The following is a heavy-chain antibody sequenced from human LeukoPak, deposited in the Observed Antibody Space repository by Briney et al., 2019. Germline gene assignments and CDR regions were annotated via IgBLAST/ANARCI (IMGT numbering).Heavy chain of an antibody. V-gene: IGHV4-34*01. CDR3: ARLLGYCSSTSCDPLDY. D-gene: IGHD2-2*01. Sequence: PSETLSLTCAVYGGSFSGYYWSWIRQPPGKGLEWIGEINHSGSTNYNPSLKSRVTISVDTSKNQFSLKLSSVTAADTAVYYRARLLGYCSSTSCDPLDYWGQGTLVTVSS. J-gene: IGHJ4*02. CDR1: GGSFSGYY. CDR2: INHSGST.